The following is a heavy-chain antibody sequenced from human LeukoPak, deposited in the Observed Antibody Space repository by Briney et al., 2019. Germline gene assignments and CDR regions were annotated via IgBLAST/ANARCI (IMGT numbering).Heavy chain of an antibody. CDR2: ISAYNGNT. CDR3: ARDVGPGYSYNRFDY. D-gene: IGHD5-18*01. V-gene: IGHV1-18*01. J-gene: IGHJ4*02. CDR1: GYTFTSDG. Sequence: ASVKVSCKASGYTFTSDGISWVRQAPGQGLEWMGWISAYNGNTNYAQKLQGRVTMTTDTSTSTAYMELRSLRSDDTAVYYCARDVGPGYSYNRFDYWGQGTLVTVSS.